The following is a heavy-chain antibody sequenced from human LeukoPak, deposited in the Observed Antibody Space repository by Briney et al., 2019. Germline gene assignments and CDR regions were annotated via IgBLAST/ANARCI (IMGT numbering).Heavy chain of an antibody. D-gene: IGHD2-21*02. Sequence: ASVKVSCKASGYTFTSYAMNWVRQAPGQGLEWMGWINTNTGNPTYAQGFTGRFVFSLDTSVRMAYLQISSLKAEDTGVYYCAREGGDHTFDYWGQGTLVTVSS. V-gene: IGHV7-4-1*04. CDR2: INTNTGNP. CDR1: GYTFTSYA. J-gene: IGHJ4*02. CDR3: AREGGDHTFDY.